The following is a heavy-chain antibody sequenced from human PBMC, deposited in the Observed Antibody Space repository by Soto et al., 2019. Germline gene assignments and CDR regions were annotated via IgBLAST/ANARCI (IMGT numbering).Heavy chain of an antibody. V-gene: IGHV3-30*18. CDR3: AKDNCISTSCYRLYNWFDP. CDR2: ISYDGSNK. D-gene: IGHD2-2*01. CDR1: GFTFSSYG. J-gene: IGHJ5*02. Sequence: QVQLVESGGGVVQPGRSLRLSCAASGFTFSSYGMHWVRQAPGKGLEWVAVISYDGSNKYYADSVRGRFTISRDNSKNTLYLQMNSLRAEDTAVYYCAKDNCISTSCYRLYNWFDPLGQGTLGTVSS.